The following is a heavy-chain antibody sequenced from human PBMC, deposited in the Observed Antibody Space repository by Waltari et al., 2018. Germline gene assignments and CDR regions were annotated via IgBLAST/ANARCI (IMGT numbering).Heavy chain of an antibody. D-gene: IGHD3-3*01. J-gene: IGHJ6*02. Sequence: QVQLQESGPGLVKPSETLSLICNVSGGSISSYYWNWIRQPAGKGREWIGRIYASGSTSYNPSLGSRISMSVDTSKNHFSLKLSSVTAADTGVYYCAGSSNFGIYGLDVWGQGTTVVVSS. CDR2: IYASGST. CDR3: AGSSNFGIYGLDV. CDR1: GGSISSYY. V-gene: IGHV4-4*07.